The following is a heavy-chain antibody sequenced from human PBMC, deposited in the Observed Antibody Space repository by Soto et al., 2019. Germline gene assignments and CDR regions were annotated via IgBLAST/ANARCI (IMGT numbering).Heavy chain of an antibody. V-gene: IGHV4-4*07. D-gene: IGHD1-1*01. J-gene: IGHJ5*02. CDR1: GASISGFY. Sequence: PSETLSLTCTVSGASISGFYWSWLRKSAGKGLEWIGLIYATGTTDYNPSLKSRVMMSVDTSKKQFSLKLRSVTAADTAVYYCVRDGTKTLRYWLDPWGQ. CDR3: VRDGTKTLRYWLDP. CDR2: IYATGTT.